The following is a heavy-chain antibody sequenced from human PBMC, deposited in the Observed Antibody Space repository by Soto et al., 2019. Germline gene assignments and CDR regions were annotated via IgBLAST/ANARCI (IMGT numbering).Heavy chain of an antibody. Sequence: PSQTLSLTCAISGDSVSSNSAAWNWIRQSPSRGLEWLGRAYYRSQWYYDSAVSVRSRITVIPDTSKNQFSLQLNSVTPEDTAVNYCINQKVDSRTYNCIVVWGPGPTVTVSA. CDR1: GDSVSSNSAA. J-gene: IGHJ6*01. D-gene: IGHD1-20*01. V-gene: IGHV6-1*01. CDR3: INQKVDSRTYNCIVV. CDR2: AYYRSQWYY.